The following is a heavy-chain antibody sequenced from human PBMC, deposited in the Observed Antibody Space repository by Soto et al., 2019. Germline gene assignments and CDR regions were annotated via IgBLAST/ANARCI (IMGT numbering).Heavy chain of an antibody. Sequence: GASVKVSCKASGYTFTSHDINWVRQATGQGLEWMGWMNPNSGNTGYAQKSQGRVTITRHTSISTAYMELSSLRSEDTAVYYCARGQRHDFWSGYPLPYYMDVWGKGTTVTVSS. CDR2: MNPNSGNT. D-gene: IGHD3-3*01. V-gene: IGHV1-8*01. J-gene: IGHJ6*03. CDR3: ARGQRHDFWSGYPLPYYMDV. CDR1: GYTFTSHD.